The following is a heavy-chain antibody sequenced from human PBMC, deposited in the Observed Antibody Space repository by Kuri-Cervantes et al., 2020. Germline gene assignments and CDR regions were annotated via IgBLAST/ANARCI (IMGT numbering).Heavy chain of an antibody. CDR2: ISHSGNT. CDR1: GGSFSGYY. V-gene: IGHV4-34*01. J-gene: IGHJ4*02. D-gene: IGHD3-22*01. Sequence: SETLSLTCAVYGGSFSGYYWSWIRQPPGKGLEWIGEISHSGNTNYKSSLKSRVTISRDTSKKQFSLSLSSVTAADTAVYYCARSFYYENSGYPDWGQGTLVTVSS. CDR3: ARSFYYENSGYPD.